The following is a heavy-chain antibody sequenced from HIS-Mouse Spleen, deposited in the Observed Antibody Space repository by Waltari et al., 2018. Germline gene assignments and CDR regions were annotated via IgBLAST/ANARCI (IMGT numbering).Heavy chain of an antibody. J-gene: IGHJ4*02. Sequence: QVQLQQWGAGLLKPSETLSITCAVYGGSFSVYYWSWIRQPPGKGLEWLGEINHSGSTNYNPSLKSRVTISVDTSKNQFSLKLSSVTAADTAVYYCAGYNWNYGTDYWGQGTLVTVSS. CDR1: GGSFSVYY. D-gene: IGHD1-7*01. V-gene: IGHV4-34*01. CDR3: AGYNWNYGTDY. CDR2: INHSGST.